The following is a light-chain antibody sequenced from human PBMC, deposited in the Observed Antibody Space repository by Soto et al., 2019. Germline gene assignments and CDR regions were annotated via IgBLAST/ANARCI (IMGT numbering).Light chain of an antibody. CDR3: SSYTSSSTVV. J-gene: IGLJ2*01. V-gene: IGLV2-14*01. CDR2: DVS. Sequence: QSALTQPAFVSGSPGHSITISCTGTSSDVGGYNYVSWYQQHPGKAPKHMIYDVSNRPSGVSNRFSGSKSGNTASLTISGLQAEDEADYYCSSYTSSSTVVFGGGTKLTVL. CDR1: SSDVGGYNY.